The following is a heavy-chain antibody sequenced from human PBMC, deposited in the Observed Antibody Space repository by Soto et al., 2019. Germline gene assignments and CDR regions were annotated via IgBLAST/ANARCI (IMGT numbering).Heavy chain of an antibody. CDR1: GGTFSSYA. J-gene: IGHJ4*02. CDR2: IIPIFGTA. V-gene: IGHV1-69*13. D-gene: IGHD3-22*01. CDR3: AGRRAYYYDSSGWYFDY. Sequence: SVKVSCKASGGTFSSYAISWVRQAPGQGLERMGGIIPIFGTANYAQKFQGRVTITADESTSTAYMELSSLRSEDTAVYYCAGRRAYYYDSSGWYFDYWGQGTLVTVSS.